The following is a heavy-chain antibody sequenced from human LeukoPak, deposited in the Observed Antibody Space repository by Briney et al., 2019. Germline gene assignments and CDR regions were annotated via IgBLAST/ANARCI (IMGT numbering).Heavy chain of an antibody. J-gene: IGHJ4*02. CDR1: GFTFSSYT. CDR3: ARDGSAHYNDNTGYRGEFDS. Sequence: SGGSLRLSCAASGFTFSSYTMNWVRQAPGKGLEWVPCISSNSHYIYYADSVKGRFTISRDNAKNSLYLQMNSLRAEDAAVYYCARDGSAHYNDNTGYRGEFDSWGQGAPVTVSS. D-gene: IGHD3-22*01. V-gene: IGHV3-21*01. CDR2: ISSNSHYI.